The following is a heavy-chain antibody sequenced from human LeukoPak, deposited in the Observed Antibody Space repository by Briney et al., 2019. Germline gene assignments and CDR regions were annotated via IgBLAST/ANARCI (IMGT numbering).Heavy chain of an antibody. V-gene: IGHV4-39*01. J-gene: IGHJ4*02. Sequence: SETLSLTCTVSGGSSSSSSYYWGWMRQPPGKGLEWIGTIYYSGSTYYNASLKSRVTISVDTSKNQFSLKLSSVTAADTAVYYCARQGDGGRAFDYWGQGTLVTVSS. CDR2: IYYSGST. D-gene: IGHD3-16*01. CDR1: GGSSSSSSYY. CDR3: ARQGDGGRAFDY.